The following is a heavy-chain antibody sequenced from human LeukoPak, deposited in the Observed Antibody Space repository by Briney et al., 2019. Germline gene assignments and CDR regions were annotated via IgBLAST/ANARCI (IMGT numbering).Heavy chain of an antibody. V-gene: IGHV4-59*01. Sequence: SETLSLTCTVSGGSLTRYHWGWIRQPPGKGLEWIGYINYSGSTNYSPSLESRVTISLDTSKNQFSLKLSSVTAADTAIYYCARAGYCGTNCYFGDWGQGTLVTVSS. J-gene: IGHJ4*02. CDR1: GGSLTRYH. CDR3: ARAGYCGTNCYFGD. CDR2: INYSGST. D-gene: IGHD2-21*02.